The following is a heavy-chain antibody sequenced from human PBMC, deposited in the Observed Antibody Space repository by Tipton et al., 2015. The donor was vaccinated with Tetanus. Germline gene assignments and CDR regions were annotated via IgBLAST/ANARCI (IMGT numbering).Heavy chain of an antibody. CDR3: ARGVVQQLVLEQYYFDY. CDR2: IYYSGST. J-gene: IGHJ4*02. CDR1: GGSVSSGSYY. V-gene: IGHV4-61*01. Sequence: TLSLTCTVSGGSVSSGSYYWSWIRQPPGKGLEWIGYIYYSGSTNYNPSLKSRVTISVDTSKNQFSLKLSSVTAADTAVYYCARGVVQQLVLEQYYFDYWGQGTLVTVSS. D-gene: IGHD6-13*01.